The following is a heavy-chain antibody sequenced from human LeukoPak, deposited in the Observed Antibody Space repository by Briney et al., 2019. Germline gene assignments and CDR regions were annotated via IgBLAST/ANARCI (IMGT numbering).Heavy chain of an antibody. V-gene: IGHV3-21*01. D-gene: IGHD2-2*01. CDR2: ISSSSSYI. CDR3: ASLQWGRYCSSTGCYDAFDI. CDR1: GFTFSSYS. J-gene: IGHJ3*02. Sequence: GGSLSLSCAASGFTFSSYSMNWVRQAPGKGLEWVSSISSSSSYIYYADSVKGRFTISRDNAKNSLYLQMNSLRAEDTAVYYCASLQWGRYCSSTGCYDAFDIWGQGRMVTVSS.